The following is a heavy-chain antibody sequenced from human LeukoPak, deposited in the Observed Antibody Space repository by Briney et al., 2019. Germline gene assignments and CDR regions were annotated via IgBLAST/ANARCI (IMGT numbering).Heavy chain of an antibody. CDR2: IHYSGST. V-gene: IGHV4-59*03. CDR3: AGPYNSRFDY. CDR1: GCSISGHT. D-gene: IGHD1-14*01. Sequence: SETLSLTCTVSGCSISGHTWSWIRQPPGKGLEWIGNIHYSGSTNYNPSLKSRLTISGDTSKNQFSLKLSSVTAADTAVYYCAGPYNSRFDYWGQGSLVTVSS. J-gene: IGHJ4*02.